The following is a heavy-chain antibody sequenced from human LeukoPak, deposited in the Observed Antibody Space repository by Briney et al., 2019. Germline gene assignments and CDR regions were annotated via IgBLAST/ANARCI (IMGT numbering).Heavy chain of an antibody. Sequence: GESLKISCKGSGYSFTSYWIGWVRQMPGKGLERMGIIYPGDSDARYSPSFQGQVTISADKSISTAYLQWSSLKASDTAMYYCARLTLVGVANDAFDIWGQGTMVTVSP. CDR2: IYPGDSDA. D-gene: IGHD3-3*01. J-gene: IGHJ3*02. CDR1: GYSFTSYW. CDR3: ARLTLVGVANDAFDI. V-gene: IGHV5-51*01.